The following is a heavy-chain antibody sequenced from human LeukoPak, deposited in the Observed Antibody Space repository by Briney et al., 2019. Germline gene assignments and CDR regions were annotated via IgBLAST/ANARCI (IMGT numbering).Heavy chain of an antibody. CDR2: IKQDGSEK. CDR1: GFTFSSYW. V-gene: IGHV3-7*01. Sequence: GGSLRLSCAASGFTFSSYWMSWVRQAPGKGLEWVANIKQDGSEKYYVDSVKGRFTISRDNAKNSLYLQMNSLRAEDTAVYYCARETFYDFWSGYSDYWGQGTPVTVSS. D-gene: IGHD3-3*01. J-gene: IGHJ4*02. CDR3: ARETFYDFWSGYSDY.